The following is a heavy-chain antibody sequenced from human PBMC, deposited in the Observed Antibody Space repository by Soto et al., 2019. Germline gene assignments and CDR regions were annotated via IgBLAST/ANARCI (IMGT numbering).Heavy chain of an antibody. CDR1: GFTFDDYA. CDR3: AKDIGIVVVTPSFDY. J-gene: IGHJ4*02. D-gene: IGHD3-22*01. V-gene: IGHV3-9*01. Sequence: GGSLRLSCAASGFTFDDYAMHWVRQAPGKGLEWVSGISWNSGSIGYADSVKGRFTISRDNAKNSLYLQMNSLRAEDTALYYCAKDIGIVVVTPSFDYWGQGTLVTVSS. CDR2: ISWNSGSI.